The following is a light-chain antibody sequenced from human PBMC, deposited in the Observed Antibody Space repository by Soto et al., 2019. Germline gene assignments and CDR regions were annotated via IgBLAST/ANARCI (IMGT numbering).Light chain of an antibody. CDR3: GAWDSSLSVVV. CDR2: DNI. J-gene: IGLJ2*01. V-gene: IGLV1-51*01. CDR1: SSNIGNNY. Sequence: QSVLTQPPSVSAAPGQTVTISCSGSSSNIGNNYVSWYQQLPGTAPKLLIYDNIKRPSGIPDRFSGSRSGTSATLGITGLQTWDEADYYCGAWDSSLSVVVFGGGTKVTVL.